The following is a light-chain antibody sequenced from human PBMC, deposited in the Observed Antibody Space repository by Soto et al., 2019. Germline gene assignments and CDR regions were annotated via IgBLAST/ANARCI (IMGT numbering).Light chain of an antibody. J-gene: IGKJ1*01. Sequence: EIVLTQSPGTLSLSPGERATLSCRASQSVSSSYLAWYQQKPGQAPRLLIYRTSNRATGIPDRFSGSGSGTDFTLTISRLEPEDYATYYCQQSYSSRTFGQGTTVEIK. CDR3: QQSYSSRT. CDR2: RTS. CDR1: QSVSSSY. V-gene: IGKV3-20*01.